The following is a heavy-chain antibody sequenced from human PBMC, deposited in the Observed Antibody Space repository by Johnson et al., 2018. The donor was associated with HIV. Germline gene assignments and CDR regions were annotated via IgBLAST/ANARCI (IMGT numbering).Heavy chain of an antibody. CDR2: ISSRGSTK. J-gene: IGHJ3*02. D-gene: IGHD6-19*01. CDR3: ARDKVWQWLSARDADAFDI. V-gene: IGHV3-11*04. Sequence: QVQLVESGGGLVKPGGSLRLSCAASGFTFSDYYMSWIRQAPGKGLEWASYISSRGSTKYYADSVEGRFTISRNNDKNSLYLPMNSLRAEDTALYYCARDKVWQWLSARDADAFDIWGPGTMVSVSS. CDR1: GFTFSDYY.